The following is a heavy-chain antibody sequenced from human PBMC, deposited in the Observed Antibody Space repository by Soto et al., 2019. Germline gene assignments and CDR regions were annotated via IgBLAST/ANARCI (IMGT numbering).Heavy chain of an antibody. J-gene: IGHJ6*02. Sequence: GGSLRLSGEPSGFTLSSIGMSWVRQARGKGLEWVANIKQDGSEKYYVDSVKGRFTISRDNAKNSLYLQMNSLRAEDTVVYYCATDYSKYYYYYGMDVWGQGTTVTVSS. D-gene: IGHD4-4*01. CDR2: IKQDGSEK. V-gene: IGHV3-7*01. CDR3: ATDYSKYYYYYGMDV. CDR1: GFTLSSIG.